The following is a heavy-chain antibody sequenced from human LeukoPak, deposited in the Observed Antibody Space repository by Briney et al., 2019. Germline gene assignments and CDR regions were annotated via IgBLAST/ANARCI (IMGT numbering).Heavy chain of an antibody. CDR3: ASNPPNTGDFYY. V-gene: IGHV1-3*01. D-gene: IGHD1-1*01. CDR2: ISAGNGNT. J-gene: IGHJ4*02. Sequence: ASVKVSCKASGYTFTNYAMHWVRQAPGQRLEWMGWISAGNGNTKYSQKFQGRVSMTRDTSISTAYMELSSLRSEDTAVYYCASNPPNTGDFYYWGLGSLVTVSS. CDR1: GYTFTNYA.